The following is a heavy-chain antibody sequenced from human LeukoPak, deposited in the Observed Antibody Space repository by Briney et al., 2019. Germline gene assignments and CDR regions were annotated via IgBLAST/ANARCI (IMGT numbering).Heavy chain of an antibody. CDR2: INHSGST. V-gene: IGHV4-34*01. Sequence: SETLSLTCAVYGGSFSGYYWSWIRQPPGKGLEWIGEINHSGSTNYNPSLKSRVTVSVDTSKNQLSLKLSSVTAADTAVYYCARRVRGYSYGSGTQYYFDYWGQGTLVTVSS. CDR1: GGSFSGYY. J-gene: IGHJ4*02. D-gene: IGHD3-10*01. CDR3: ARRVRGYSYGSGTQYYFDY.